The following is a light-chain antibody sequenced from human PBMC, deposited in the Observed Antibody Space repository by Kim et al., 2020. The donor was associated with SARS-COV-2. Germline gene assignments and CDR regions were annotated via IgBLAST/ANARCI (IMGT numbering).Light chain of an antibody. J-gene: IGLJ2*01. CDR3: QSYDSTHVV. CDR2: EDH. CDR1: RGSIASNY. V-gene: IGLV6-57*03. Sequence: GKTVTMSCTRGRGSIASNYVQWDQQRPGSAPTTVIYEDHQRPSGVPDRFSGSIDSSSNSASLTISGLKTEDEADYYCQSYDSTHVVFGGGTQLTVL.